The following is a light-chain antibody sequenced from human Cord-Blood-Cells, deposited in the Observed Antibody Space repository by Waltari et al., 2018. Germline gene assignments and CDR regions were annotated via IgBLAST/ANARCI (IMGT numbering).Light chain of an antibody. CDR2: DVS. CDR3: SSYTSSSTNWV. CDR1: SSDVGGYNY. J-gene: IGLJ3*02. Sequence: QSALTQPASVSGSPGQSITISCPGTSSDVGGYNYVSWYQQHPGTAPKLMIYDVSNRPSGVSNRFSGSKSGNTASLTISGLQAEDEADYYCSSYTSSSTNWVFGGGTKLTVL. V-gene: IGLV2-14*01.